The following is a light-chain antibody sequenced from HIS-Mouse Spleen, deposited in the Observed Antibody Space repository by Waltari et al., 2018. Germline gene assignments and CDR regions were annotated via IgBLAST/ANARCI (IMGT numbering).Light chain of an antibody. CDR1: KLGDKY. J-gene: IGLJ2*01. CDR3: QAWDSSTAV. V-gene: IGLV3-1*01. Sequence: SYEPTQPPSVSVSPGQTASITCSGDKLGDKYACWYQQKPGQSPVLVIYQDSKRPSGIPERFSGSNSGNTATLTISGTQAMDEADYYCQAWDSSTAVFGGGTKLTVL. CDR2: QDS.